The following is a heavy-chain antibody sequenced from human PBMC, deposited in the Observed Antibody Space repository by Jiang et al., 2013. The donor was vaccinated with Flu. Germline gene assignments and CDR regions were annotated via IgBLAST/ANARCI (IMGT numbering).Heavy chain of an antibody. V-gene: IGHV4-59*01. D-gene: IGHD2-2*01. CDR3: VRGGSSFTTYNWFDP. J-gene: IGHJ5*02. CDR1: GASIRNFY. CDR2: IYPRGTT. Sequence: LLKPSETLSLTCSVSGASIRNFYWSWVRQPPGRGLEWIGYIYPRGTTNYSPFLESRVTISVDSSKSQLSLKLSSVTAADTAVYYCVRGGSSFTTYNWFDPWGHGALVTVSS.